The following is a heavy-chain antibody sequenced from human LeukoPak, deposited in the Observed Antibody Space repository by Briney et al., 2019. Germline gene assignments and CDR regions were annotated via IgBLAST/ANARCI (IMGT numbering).Heavy chain of an antibody. CDR1: GGSISSSSYY. CDR3: ASSRAARPPLYYYYGMDG. V-gene: IGHV4-39*07. Sequence: SETLSLTCTVSGGSISSSSYYWGWIRQPPGKGLEWIGSIYYSGSTNYNPSLKSRVTISVDTSKNQFSLKLSSVTAADTAVYYCASSRAARPPLYYYYGMDGWGQGTTVTVSS. J-gene: IGHJ6*02. CDR2: IYYSGST. D-gene: IGHD6-6*01.